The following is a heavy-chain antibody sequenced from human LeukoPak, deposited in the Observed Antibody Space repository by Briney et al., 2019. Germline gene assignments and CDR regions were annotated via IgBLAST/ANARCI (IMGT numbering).Heavy chain of an antibody. Sequence: PGRSLRLSCAASGFTFSSYAMHWVRQAPGKGLERVAVISYDGSNKYYADSVKGRFTISRDNSKNTLYLQMNSLRAEDTAVYYCARNGYGHTHDAFDIWGQGTMVTVSS. V-gene: IGHV3-30*04. J-gene: IGHJ3*02. D-gene: IGHD5-12*01. CDR1: GFTFSSYA. CDR2: ISYDGSNK. CDR3: ARNGYGHTHDAFDI.